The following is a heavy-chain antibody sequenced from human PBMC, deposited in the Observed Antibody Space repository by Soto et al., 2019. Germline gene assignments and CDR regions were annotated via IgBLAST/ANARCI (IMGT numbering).Heavy chain of an antibody. CDR1: GGSISSSSYY. CDR2: IYYSGST. D-gene: IGHD3-10*01. V-gene: IGHV4-39*01. Sequence: SETLSLTCTVSGGSISSSSYYWGWIRQPPGKGLEWIGSIYYSGSTYYNPSLKSRVTISVDTSKNQFSLKLSSVTAADTAVYYCARRTGLYYYGMDVWGQGTTVTVSS. CDR3: ARRTGLYYYGMDV. J-gene: IGHJ6*02.